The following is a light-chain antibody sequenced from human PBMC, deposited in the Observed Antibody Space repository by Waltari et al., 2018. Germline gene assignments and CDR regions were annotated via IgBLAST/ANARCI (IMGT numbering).Light chain of an antibody. V-gene: IGKV2-30*01. CDR1: QSLLYSDGNTF. CDR3: VQGTHWVT. J-gene: IGKJ4*01. Sequence: DVVLTQSPLFLAVTPGQSVSISCKSSQSLLYSDGNTFLTWFHQRPGQSPRRLIYDITSRASGVPARFRGRGSGTNFTLNIAGVEADDAGVYFCVQGTHWVTFGGGT. CDR2: DIT.